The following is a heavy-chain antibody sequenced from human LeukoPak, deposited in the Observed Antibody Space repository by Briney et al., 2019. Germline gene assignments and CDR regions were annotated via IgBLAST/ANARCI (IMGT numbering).Heavy chain of an antibody. Sequence: ASVKVSCKASGYTFTSYDINWVRQATGQGLEWMGWMNPNSGNTGYAQKFQGRVTITRNTSISTAYMELSSLRSEDTAVYYCVRGLGSSSWYLTSTDAFDIWGQGTMVTVSS. CDR2: MNPNSGNT. D-gene: IGHD6-13*01. CDR3: VRGLGSSSWYLTSTDAFDI. CDR1: GYTFTSYD. V-gene: IGHV1-8*03. J-gene: IGHJ3*02.